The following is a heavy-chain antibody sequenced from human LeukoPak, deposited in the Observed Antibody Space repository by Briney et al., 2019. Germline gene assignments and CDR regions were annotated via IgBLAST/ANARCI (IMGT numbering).Heavy chain of an antibody. CDR2: INPNNGNT. CDR1: GYTLTNYD. V-gene: IGHV1-8*01. D-gene: IGHD2/OR15-2a*01. Sequence: ASVKVSCKASGYTLTNYDIMGVRQATRQGLEWMGWINPNNGNTGYAGNFQGRGTMIRDTSINTVYMELRSLRPEDAARYLCSRNSSLADCWGQGTLVSVSS. J-gene: IGHJ4*02. CDR3: SRNSSLADC.